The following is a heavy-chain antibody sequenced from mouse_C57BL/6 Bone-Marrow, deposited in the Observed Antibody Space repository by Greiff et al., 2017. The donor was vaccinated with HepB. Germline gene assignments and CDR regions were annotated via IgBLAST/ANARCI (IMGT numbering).Heavy chain of an antibody. CDR1: GYTFTSYW. V-gene: IGHV1-64*01. CDR3: ARSTTVVYYFDY. D-gene: IGHD1-1*01. Sequence: QVQLQQPGAELVKPGASVKLSCKASGYTFTSYWMHWVKQRPGRGLEWIGMIHPNSGSTNYNEKFKSKATLTVDKSSSTAYMQLSSLTSEDSAVYYCARSTTVVYYFDYWGQGTTLTVSS. J-gene: IGHJ2*01. CDR2: IHPNSGST.